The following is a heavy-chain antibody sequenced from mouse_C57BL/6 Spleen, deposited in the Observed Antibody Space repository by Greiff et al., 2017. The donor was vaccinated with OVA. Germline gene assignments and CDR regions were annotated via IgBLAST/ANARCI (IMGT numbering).Heavy chain of an antibody. V-gene: IGHV1-39*01. J-gene: IGHJ4*01. D-gene: IGHD2-2*01. Sequence: EVQLQQSGPELVKPGASVKISCKASGYSFTDYNMNWVKQSNGKSLEWIGVINPNYGTTSYNQKFKGKATLTVDQSSNTAYMQLNSLTSEDSAVYYCARRNYYGYDEAMDYWGEGTSVTASS. CDR3: ARRNYYGYDEAMDY. CDR2: INPNYGTT. CDR1: GYSFTDYN.